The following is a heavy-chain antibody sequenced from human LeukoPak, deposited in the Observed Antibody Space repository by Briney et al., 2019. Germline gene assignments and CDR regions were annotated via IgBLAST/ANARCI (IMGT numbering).Heavy chain of an antibody. J-gene: IGHJ4*02. V-gene: IGHV3-23*01. CDR1: GFTFSSYA. CDR3: AKGIRTSSWYCFDY. Sequence: GGSLRLSCAASGFTFSSYAMSWVRQAPGKGLEWVSVISGSGDTTYYADSVKGRFTISRDNSKNTLYLQMNSLRAEDTAVYYCAKGIRTSSWYCFDYWGQGTLVSVSS. D-gene: IGHD6-13*01. CDR2: ISGSGDTT.